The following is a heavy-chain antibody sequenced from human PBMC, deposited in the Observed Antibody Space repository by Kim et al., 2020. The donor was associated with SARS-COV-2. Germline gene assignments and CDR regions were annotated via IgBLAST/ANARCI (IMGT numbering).Heavy chain of an antibody. Sequence: TTRYSADSVKGRFTISRDNAKNSLYLQMNSLRVEDTAVYYCARSYKITVGFWGQGTLVSVSS. CDR2: TTR. J-gene: IGHJ4*02. CDR3: ARSYKITVGF. D-gene: IGHD3-16*01. V-gene: IGHV3-11*01.